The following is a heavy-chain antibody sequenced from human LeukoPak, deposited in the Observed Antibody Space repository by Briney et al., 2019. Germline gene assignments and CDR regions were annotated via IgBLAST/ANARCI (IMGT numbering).Heavy chain of an antibody. Sequence: GGSLRLSCAASGFTFSSYSMNWVRQAPGKGLEWVSFISSSSSYIYYADSVKGRFTISSDNAKNSLYLQMNSLRAEDTAVYYCARGSSTSYRYYYYMDVWGKGTTVTVSS. V-gene: IGHV3-21*01. D-gene: IGHD2-2*01. CDR3: ARGSSTSYRYYYYMDV. CDR2: ISSSSSYI. CDR1: GFTFSSYS. J-gene: IGHJ6*03.